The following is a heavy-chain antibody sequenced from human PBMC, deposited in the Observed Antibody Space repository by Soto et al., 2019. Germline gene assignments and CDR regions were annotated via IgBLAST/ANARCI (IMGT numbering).Heavy chain of an antibody. CDR2: IIPIFGTA. CDR3: ARESFRQLVEKSWWFDP. V-gene: IGHV1-69*13. Sequence: SVTVSCKASGGTFGSYAISWVRQAPGQGLEWMGGIIPIFGTANYAQKFQGRVTITADESTSTAYMELSSLRSEDTAVYYCARESFRQLVEKSWWFDPWGQGTLVTVSS. J-gene: IGHJ5*02. D-gene: IGHD6-13*01. CDR1: GGTFGSYA.